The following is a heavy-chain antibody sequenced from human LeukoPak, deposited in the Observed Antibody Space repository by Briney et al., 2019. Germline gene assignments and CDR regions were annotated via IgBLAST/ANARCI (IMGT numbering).Heavy chain of an antibody. CDR3: ARHDYYGSLNWFDP. J-gene: IGHJ5*02. D-gene: IGHD3-10*01. CDR2: IYYTGTT. CDR1: GGSLNSPNYY. Sequence: TSDTLSLTCIVSGGSLNSPNYYWGWIRQPPGKGLEWIGTIYYTGTTYYNPSLKSRLTISVDTSKNQFSLKLTSVTAADTAVYYCARHDYYGSLNWFDPWGQGTLITVSS. V-gene: IGHV4-39*01.